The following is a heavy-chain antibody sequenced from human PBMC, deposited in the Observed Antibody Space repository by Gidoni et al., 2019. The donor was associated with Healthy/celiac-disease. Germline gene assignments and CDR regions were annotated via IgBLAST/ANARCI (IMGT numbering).Heavy chain of an antibody. CDR3: TTGVGSGWFTDDY. D-gene: IGHD6-19*01. Sequence: EVQLVESGGGLVKPGGSLRLSCAASGFTFSNAWMNWVRQAPGKGLEWVGRIKSKTDGGTTDYAAPVKGRFTISRDDSKNTLYLQMNSLKTEDTAVYYCTTGVGSGWFTDDYWGQGTLVTVSS. J-gene: IGHJ4*02. CDR1: GFTFSNAW. V-gene: IGHV3-15*07. CDR2: IKSKTDGGTT.